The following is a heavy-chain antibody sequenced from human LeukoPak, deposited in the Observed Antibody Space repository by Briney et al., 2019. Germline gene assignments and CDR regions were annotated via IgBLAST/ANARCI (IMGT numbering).Heavy chain of an antibody. J-gene: IGHJ3*02. CDR2: MDGNSGKT. CDR1: GYTFTSYD. CDR3: AGLYYYASSGYDALDI. D-gene: IGHD3-22*01. Sequence: GASVKVSCKTSGYTFTSYDINWVRQATGQGLEWMGGMDGNSGKTAYAQKFLGRVTITRNTSISTAYMELSSLRSEDTAVYYCAGLYYYASSGYDALDIWGQGTMVTVSS. V-gene: IGHV1-8*01.